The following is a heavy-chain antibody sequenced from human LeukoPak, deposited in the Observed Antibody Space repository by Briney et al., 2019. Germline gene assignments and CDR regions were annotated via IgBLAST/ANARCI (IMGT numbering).Heavy chain of an antibody. V-gene: IGHV3-9*01. J-gene: IGHJ3*02. D-gene: IGHD6-19*01. CDR3: AKGQWLVSQDAFDI. CDR2: ISWNSGSI. CDR1: GFTFDDYA. Sequence: PGGSLRLSCAASGFTFDDYAMHWVRQAPGKGLEWGSGISWNSGSIGYADSVKGRFTISRDNAKNSLYLQMNSLRAEDTALYYCAKGQWLVSQDAFDIWGQGTMVTVSS.